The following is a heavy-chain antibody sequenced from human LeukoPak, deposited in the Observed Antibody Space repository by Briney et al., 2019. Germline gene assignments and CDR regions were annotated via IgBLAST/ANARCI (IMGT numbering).Heavy chain of an antibody. CDR2: IKSKTDGGTT. V-gene: IGHV3-15*01. J-gene: IGHJ4*02. CDR1: GLTFSSYW. CDR3: TTDLFGWPSH. D-gene: IGHD3-3*01. Sequence: GGSLRLSCAASGLTFSSYWMSWVRQAPGKGLEWVGRIKSKTDGGTTDYAAPVKGRFTISRDDLKNTLYLQLTSLKTEDIAVYYCTTDLFGWPSHWGQGALVTVSS.